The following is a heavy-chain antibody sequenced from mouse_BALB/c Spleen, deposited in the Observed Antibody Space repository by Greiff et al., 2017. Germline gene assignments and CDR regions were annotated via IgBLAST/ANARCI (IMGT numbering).Heavy chain of an antibody. CDR3: AKLGIAY. CDR2: INPSTGYT. J-gene: IGHJ3*01. Sequence: VQGVESGAELAKPGASVKMSCKASGYTFTSYWMHWVKQRPGQGLEWIGYINPSTGYTEYNQKFKDKATLTADKSSSTAYMQLSSLTSEDSAVYYCAKLGIAYWGQGTLVTVSA. CDR1: GYTFTSYW. V-gene: IGHV1-7*01. D-gene: IGHD4-1*01.